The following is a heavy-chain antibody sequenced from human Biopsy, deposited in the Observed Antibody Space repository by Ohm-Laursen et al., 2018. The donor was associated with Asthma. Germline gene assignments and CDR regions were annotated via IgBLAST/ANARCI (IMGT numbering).Heavy chain of an antibody. V-gene: IGHV3-30*03. CDR2: ISYDGSNK. CDR3: ARDMNRDGWYFDY. J-gene: IGHJ4*02. Sequence: LSLTCAASGFTFSSYGMYWVRQAPGKGLEWVAVISYDGSNKYYADSVKGRFTISRDNSKNTLYLQMNSLRGDDTAVYYCARDMNRDGWYFDYWGQGTLVTVSS. CDR1: GFTFSSYG. D-gene: IGHD5-24*01.